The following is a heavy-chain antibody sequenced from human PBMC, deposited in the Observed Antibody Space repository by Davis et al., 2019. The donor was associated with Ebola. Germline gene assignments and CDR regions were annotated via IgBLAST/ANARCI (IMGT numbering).Heavy chain of an antibody. J-gene: IGHJ4*02. CDR2: ITHSGST. CDR1: GGSFSGYY. Sequence: SETLSLTCAVYGGSFSGYYWSWIRQPPGKGLEWIGEITHSGSTNYNPSLKSRVTISVDTSKNQFSLKLSSVTAADTAVYYCARGPSIANFDYWGQGTLVTVSS. CDR3: ARGPSIANFDY. V-gene: IGHV4-34*01. D-gene: IGHD6-6*01.